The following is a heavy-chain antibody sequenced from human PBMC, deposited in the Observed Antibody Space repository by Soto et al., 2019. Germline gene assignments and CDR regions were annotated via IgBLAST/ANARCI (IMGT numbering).Heavy chain of an antibody. V-gene: IGHV3-66*01. Sequence: GGSLRLSCAASGFTVSSNYMSWVRQAPGKGLEWVSVIYSGGSTYYADSVKGRFTISRDNSKNTLYLQMNSLRAEDTAVYYCAREITVTIYYYMDVWGKGTTVTVSS. J-gene: IGHJ6*03. CDR3: AREITVTIYYYMDV. CDR2: IYSGGST. CDR1: GFTVSSNY. D-gene: IGHD4-4*01.